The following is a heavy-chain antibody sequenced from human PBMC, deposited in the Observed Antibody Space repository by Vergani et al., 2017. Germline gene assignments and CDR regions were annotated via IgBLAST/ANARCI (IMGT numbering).Heavy chain of an antibody. J-gene: IGHJ6*03. D-gene: IGHD1-7*01. V-gene: IGHV3-23*04. CDR3: AKAPTGTTGGDYYYMDV. Sequence: EVQLVESGGGLVQPGRSLRLSCAASGFTFDDYAMHWVRQAPGKGLEWVSAISGSGGSTYYADSVKGRFTISRDNSKNTLYLQMNSLRAEDTAVYYCAKAPTGTTGGDYYYMDVWGKGP. CDR2: ISGSGGST. CDR1: GFTFDDYA.